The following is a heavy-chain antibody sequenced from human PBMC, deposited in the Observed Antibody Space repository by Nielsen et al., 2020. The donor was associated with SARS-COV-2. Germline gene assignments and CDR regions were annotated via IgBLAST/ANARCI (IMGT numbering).Heavy chain of an antibody. CDR3: ARDPYYGSGTFRFYGMDL. V-gene: IGHV3-48*03. CDR1: GFTFTNYA. CDR2: ISSSGTII. D-gene: IGHD3-10*01. J-gene: IGHJ6*02. Sequence: GGSLRLSCAASGFTFTNYAMNWVRQAPGKGLEWISYISSSGTIITYADSVRGRFTISRDNAKNSLYLQMDSLRAEDTALYYCARDPYYGSGTFRFYGMDLWGQGTTVTVSS.